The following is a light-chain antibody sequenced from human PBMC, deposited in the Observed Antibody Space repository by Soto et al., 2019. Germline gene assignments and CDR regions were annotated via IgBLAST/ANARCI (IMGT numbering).Light chain of an antibody. CDR1: SSNIGSNT. CDR3: AAWDDSLNAPV. V-gene: IGLV1-44*01. CDR2: TND. J-gene: IGLJ3*02. Sequence: QSVLTQPPSASGTPGQRVTISCSGSSSNIGSNTFTWYHHLPGTAPKVLIYTNDQRPSGVPDRFSGSKSGTSASLAISGLQSEDEAEYYCAAWDDSLNAPVFGGGTQLTVL.